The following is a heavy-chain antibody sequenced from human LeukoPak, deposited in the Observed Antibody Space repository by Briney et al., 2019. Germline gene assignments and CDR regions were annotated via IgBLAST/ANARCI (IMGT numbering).Heavy chain of an antibody. Sequence: GGSLRLSCAASGFTFSSYGMSWVRQAPGKGLEWVSAISGSGGSTYYADSVKGRFTISRDNAKNTLYLQMNSLRAEDTAVYYCTSGYCSSTSCQIFDYWGQGTLVTVSS. CDR3: TSGYCSSTSCQIFDY. D-gene: IGHD2-2*01. CDR1: GFTFSSYG. J-gene: IGHJ4*02. V-gene: IGHV3-23*01. CDR2: ISGSGGST.